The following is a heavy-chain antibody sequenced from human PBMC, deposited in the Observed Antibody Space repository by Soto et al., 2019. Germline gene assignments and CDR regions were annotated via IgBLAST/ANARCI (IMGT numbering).Heavy chain of an antibody. Sequence: SETLSLTCTVSGGSISSSSYYWGWIRQPPGKGLEWIGSIYYSGSTYYNPSLKSRVTISVDTSKNQFSLKLSSVTAADTAVYYCARRPSGCSGGSCYSEYYGMDVWGQGTKVTVSS. CDR2: IYYSGST. CDR1: GGSISSSSYY. J-gene: IGHJ6*02. D-gene: IGHD2-15*01. V-gene: IGHV4-39*01. CDR3: ARRPSGCSGGSCYSEYYGMDV.